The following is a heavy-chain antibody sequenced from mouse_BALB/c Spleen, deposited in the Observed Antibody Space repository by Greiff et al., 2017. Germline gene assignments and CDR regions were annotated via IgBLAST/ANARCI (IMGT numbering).Heavy chain of an antibody. CDR1: GYTFTSYW. J-gene: IGHJ2*01. Sequence: QVQLQQPGAELVRPGASVKLSCKASGYTFTSYWINWVKQRPGQGLEWIGNIYPSDSYTNYNQKFKDKATLTVDKSSSTAYMQLSSPTSEDSAVYYCTRYPPYHYFDYWGQGTTLTVSS. D-gene: IGHD2-10*01. CDR2: IYPSDSYT. V-gene: IGHV1-69*02. CDR3: TRYPPYHYFDY.